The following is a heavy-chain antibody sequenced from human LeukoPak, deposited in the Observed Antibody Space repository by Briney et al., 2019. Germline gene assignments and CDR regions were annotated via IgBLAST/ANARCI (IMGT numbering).Heavy chain of an antibody. J-gene: IGHJ4*02. D-gene: IGHD3-22*01. CDR1: GGSISSSSYY. CDR3: ARETDYYDSSGDDN. Sequence: SETLSLTCTVSGGSISSSSYYWGWIRQPPGKGLEWIGSIYYSGSTYYNPSLKSRVTILVDTSKNQFSLKLSSVTAADTAVYYCARETDYYDSSGDDNWGQGTLVTVSS. V-gene: IGHV4-39*07. CDR2: IYYSGST.